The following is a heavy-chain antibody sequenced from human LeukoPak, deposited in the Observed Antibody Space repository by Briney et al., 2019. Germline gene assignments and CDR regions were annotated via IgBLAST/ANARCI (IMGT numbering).Heavy chain of an antibody. Sequence: PGGSLRLSCAASGFTFSSYAMHWVRQAPGKGLEWVAVISYDGSNKYYADSVKGRFTISRDNSKNTLYLQMNSLRAEDTAVYYCARGGFIVVVTAKGLDWGQGTLVTVSS. CDR3: ARGGFIVVVTAKGLD. V-gene: IGHV3-30*04. J-gene: IGHJ4*02. D-gene: IGHD2-21*02. CDR1: GFTFSSYA. CDR2: ISYDGSNK.